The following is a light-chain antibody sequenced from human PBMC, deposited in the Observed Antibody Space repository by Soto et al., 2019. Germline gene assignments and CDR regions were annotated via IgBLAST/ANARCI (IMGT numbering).Light chain of an antibody. J-gene: IGLJ1*01. CDR2: NDN. CDR1: SSNIGSNT. V-gene: IGLV1-44*01. CDR3: AAWDETLIDV. Sequence: QSVLTQPPSASGTPGQTVTISCSGSSSNIGSNTVSWYQQLPGAAPTLLIYNDNERPSGVPDRFSGSKSGTSASLAISGLQSEDEADYYCAAWDETLIDVFGTGTKGNAL.